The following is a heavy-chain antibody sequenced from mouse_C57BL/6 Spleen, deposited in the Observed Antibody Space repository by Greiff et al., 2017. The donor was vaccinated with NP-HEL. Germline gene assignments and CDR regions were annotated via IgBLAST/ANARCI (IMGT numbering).Heavy chain of an antibody. Sequence: VQLQQSGAELVKPGASVKISCKASGYAFSSYWMNWVKQRPGKGLEWIGQIYPGDGDTNYNGKFKGKATLTADKSSSTAYMQLSSLTSEDSAVYFWARGGNYYGSSLSYWYFDVWGTGTTVTVYS. V-gene: IGHV1-80*01. CDR3: ARGGNYYGSSLSYWYFDV. CDR1: GYAFSSYW. CDR2: IYPGDGDT. D-gene: IGHD1-1*01. J-gene: IGHJ1*03.